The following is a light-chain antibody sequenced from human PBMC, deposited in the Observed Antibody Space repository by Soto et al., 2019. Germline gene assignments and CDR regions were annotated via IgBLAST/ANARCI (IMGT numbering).Light chain of an antibody. V-gene: IGKV3-20*01. CDR2: GAS. CDR3: QQYVSSGT. J-gene: IGKJ1*01. Sequence: EIVFRLDPGTLSLSPGERATLSCRASQSVSNNYLAWYQQKPGQAPRLLIYGASNRATGIPDRFSGSGSGTDFTLTISRLEPEDFAVYYCQQYVSSGTFGQGTKVDI. CDR1: QSVSNNY.